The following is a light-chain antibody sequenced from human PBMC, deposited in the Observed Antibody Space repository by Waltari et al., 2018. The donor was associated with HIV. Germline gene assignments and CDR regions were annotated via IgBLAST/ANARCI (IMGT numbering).Light chain of an antibody. J-gene: IGKJ1*01. CDR2: KVS. Sequence: DVVMTQSPLSLPVTLGQPASISCRSSQSLVYSDGNTYLTWFQQRPGQSPRRLIYKVSNRDSGVPDRFSGSGSGADFTLKSSRVEAEDVGVYYCMQGTHWPWTFGQGTKVEIK. V-gene: IGKV2-30*01. CDR1: QSLVYSDGNTY. CDR3: MQGTHWPWT.